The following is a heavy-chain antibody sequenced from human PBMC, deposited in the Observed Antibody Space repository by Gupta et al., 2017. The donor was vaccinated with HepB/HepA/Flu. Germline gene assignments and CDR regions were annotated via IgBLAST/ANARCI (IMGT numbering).Heavy chain of an antibody. D-gene: IGHD3-16*01. CDR2: IRYDGSAS. V-gene: IGHV3-7*01. CDR1: GFNFSRSW. Sequence: EVQVVESGGGLVQPGGSLRLSCATSGFNFSRSWMSWVRQAPGKGLEWVANIRYDGSASYYVASVKGRFTISRDNAKNSLYLEMNSLRKEDTALYYCATWGSGYWGQGTQVIVS. J-gene: IGHJ4*02. CDR3: ATWGSGY.